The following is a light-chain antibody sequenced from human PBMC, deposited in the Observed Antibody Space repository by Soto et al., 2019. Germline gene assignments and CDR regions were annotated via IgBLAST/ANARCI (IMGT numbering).Light chain of an antibody. J-gene: IGLJ3*02. Sequence: QSVLTQPASVSGSPGQSITISCTGTSSDVGTYNYVSWYQQHPGKAPKLMIFEVSNRPSGVSNRFSGSKSGNTASLTISGLQAEDEADYYCCSYTSTFTWVFGGGTKLTVL. CDR2: EVS. CDR1: SSDVGTYNY. CDR3: CSYTSTFTWV. V-gene: IGLV2-14*01.